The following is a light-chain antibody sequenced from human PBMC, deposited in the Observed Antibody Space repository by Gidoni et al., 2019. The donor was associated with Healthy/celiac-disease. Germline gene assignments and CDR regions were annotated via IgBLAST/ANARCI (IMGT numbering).Light chain of an antibody. Sequence: ESVLTQSPGTLSLSPGERATLSCRASQSVSSSYLAWYQQKPGQAPRLLIYGASSRATGIPDRFSGSGSGTDFTLTISRLEPEDFAVYYCQQYGSSPYTFXQXTKLEIK. CDR2: GAS. CDR3: QQYGSSPYT. J-gene: IGKJ2*01. V-gene: IGKV3-20*01. CDR1: QSVSSSY.